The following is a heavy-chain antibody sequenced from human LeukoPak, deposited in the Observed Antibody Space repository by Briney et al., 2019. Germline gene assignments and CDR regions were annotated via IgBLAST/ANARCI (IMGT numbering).Heavy chain of an antibody. CDR3: AREVGYSSSWTPVDY. V-gene: IGHV1-46*01. D-gene: IGHD6-13*01. Sequence: ASVKVSCKASGYTFTSYYMHWVRQAPGHGLEWMGIINPSGGSTSYAQKFQGRVTMTRDMSTSTVYMELSSLRSEDTAVYYCAREVGYSSSWTPVDYWGQGTLVTVSS. J-gene: IGHJ4*02. CDR2: INPSGGST. CDR1: GYTFTSYY.